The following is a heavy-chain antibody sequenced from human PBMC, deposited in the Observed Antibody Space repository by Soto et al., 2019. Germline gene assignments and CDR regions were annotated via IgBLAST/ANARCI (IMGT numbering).Heavy chain of an antibody. CDR1: GFTVSSNY. V-gene: IGHV3-53*01. J-gene: IGHJ5*02. Sequence: GGSLRLSCAASGFTVSSNYMSWVRQAPGKGLEWVSVIYSGGSTYYADSVKGRFTISRDNSKNTLYLQMNSLRAEDTAVYYCASGYYYDSSGLWSWGQGTLVTVSS. CDR2: IYSGGST. D-gene: IGHD3-22*01. CDR3: ASGYYYDSSGLWS.